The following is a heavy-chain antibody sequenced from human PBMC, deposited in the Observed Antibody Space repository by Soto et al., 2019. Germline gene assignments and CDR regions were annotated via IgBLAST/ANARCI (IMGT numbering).Heavy chain of an antibody. Sequence: PGGSLRLSCAASGFTFSDYYMSWIRQAPGKGLEWVSYISSSGSTIYYADSVKGRFTISRDNAKNSLYLQMNSLRAEDTAVYYCATLLLGYCISTRCYNDYWGQGTLVTVSS. J-gene: IGHJ4*02. CDR2: ISSSGSTI. CDR1: GFTFSDYY. V-gene: IGHV3-11*01. CDR3: ATLLLGYCISTRCYNDY. D-gene: IGHD2-2*02.